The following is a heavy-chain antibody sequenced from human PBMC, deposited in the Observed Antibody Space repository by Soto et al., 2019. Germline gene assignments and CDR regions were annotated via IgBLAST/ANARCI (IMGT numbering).Heavy chain of an antibody. CDR1: GYTFTSYG. CDR2: IIVNMGNT. V-gene: IGHV1-18*01. Sequence: ASVKVSCKASGYTFTSYGISWVRQAPGQGLEWMGWIIVNMGNTNYAQKLQGRVTMTADESTSTAYMELRSLRSEDTAVYYCARASTYDILTGSGRRAYYYYYGMDVWGQGTTVTVS. CDR3: ARASTYDILTGSGRRAYYYYYGMDV. D-gene: IGHD3-9*01. J-gene: IGHJ6*02.